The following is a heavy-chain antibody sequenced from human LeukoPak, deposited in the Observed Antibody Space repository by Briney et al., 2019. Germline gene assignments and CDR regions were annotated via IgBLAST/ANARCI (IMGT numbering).Heavy chain of an antibody. V-gene: IGHV1-24*01. J-gene: IGHJ5*02. CDR3: ARAPNLGIVQQLGENWFDP. D-gene: IGHD6-13*01. CDR2: FDPEDGET. Sequence: ASVKVSCKVSGYTLTELSMHWVRQAPGKGLGWVGGFDPEDGETIYAQKFQGRVTMTEDTSTDTAYMELSSLRSEDTAVYYCARAPNLGIVQQLGENWFDPWGQGTLVTVSS. CDR1: GYTLTELS.